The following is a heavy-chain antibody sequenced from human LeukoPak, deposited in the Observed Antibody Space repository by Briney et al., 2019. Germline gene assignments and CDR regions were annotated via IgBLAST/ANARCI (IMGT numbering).Heavy chain of an antibody. CDR3: ARLGRWLQSTVDY. D-gene: IGHD5-24*01. V-gene: IGHV4-34*01. CDR2: INHSGST. Sequence: SETLSLTCAVYGGSFSGYYWSWIRQPPGKGLEWIGEINHSGSTNYNPSLKSRVTISVDTSKNQFSLKLSSVTAADTAVYYCARLGRWLQSTVDYWGQGTPVTVSS. CDR1: GGSFSGYY. J-gene: IGHJ4*02.